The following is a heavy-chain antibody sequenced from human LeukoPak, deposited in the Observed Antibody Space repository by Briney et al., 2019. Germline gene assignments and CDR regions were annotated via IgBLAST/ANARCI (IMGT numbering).Heavy chain of an antibody. Sequence: ASVKVSCKASGYTFTSYGISWVRQAPGQGLEWMGWISAYNGNTNYAQKFQGRVTMTRDTSISTAYMKLSSLRSDDTAVYYCARGSDSGTPRWFDPWGQGTLVTV. J-gene: IGHJ5*02. V-gene: IGHV1-18*01. CDR3: ARGSDSGTPRWFDP. CDR1: GYTFTSYG. D-gene: IGHD1-26*01. CDR2: ISAYNGNT.